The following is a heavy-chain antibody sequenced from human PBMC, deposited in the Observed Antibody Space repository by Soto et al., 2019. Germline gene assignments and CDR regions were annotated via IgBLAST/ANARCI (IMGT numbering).Heavy chain of an antibody. D-gene: IGHD1-26*01. V-gene: IGHV5-51*01. CDR2: IYPGDSDT. CDR1: GYKFTSDW. Sequence: GESLKISCKGSGYKFTSDWIGWVRQMPGKGLEWMGFIYPGDSDTRYSPSFQGQVTISADKSISTAYLQWSSLKASDTAMYYCARKYSGSYHDYFDYWGQGTMVTVSS. CDR3: ARKYSGSYHDYFDY. J-gene: IGHJ4*02.